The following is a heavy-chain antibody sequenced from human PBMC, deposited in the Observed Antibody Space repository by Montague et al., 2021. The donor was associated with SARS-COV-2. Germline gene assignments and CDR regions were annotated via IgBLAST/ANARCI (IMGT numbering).Heavy chain of an antibody. Sequence: SETLSLTCAVYGGSFSGYYWSWIRKPQGQGLERIGYMYYDGSTNYNYTLNIRVTMSISVSATQFSLYLNSVTAADTAVYYCERAIGARENWFDPWGQGTLVTVSS. D-gene: IGHD3-16*01. CDR2: MYYDGST. J-gene: IGHJ5*02. CDR3: ERAIGARENWFDP. CDR1: GGSFSGYY. V-gene: IGHV4-59*12.